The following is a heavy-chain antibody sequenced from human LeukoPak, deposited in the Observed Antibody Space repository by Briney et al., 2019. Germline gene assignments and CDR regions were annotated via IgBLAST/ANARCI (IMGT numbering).Heavy chain of an antibody. D-gene: IGHD3-3*01. CDR1: GGSISSYY. CDR2: IYYSGST. CDR3: AREGYDFWSGHLPLDV. V-gene: IGHV4-59*01. Sequence: SETLSLTCTVSGGSISSYYWSWIRQPPGKGLEWIGYIYYSGSTNYNPSLKSRVTISVDTSKNQFSLKLSSVTAADTAVYYCAREGYDFWSGHLPLDVWDQGTTVTVSS. J-gene: IGHJ6*02.